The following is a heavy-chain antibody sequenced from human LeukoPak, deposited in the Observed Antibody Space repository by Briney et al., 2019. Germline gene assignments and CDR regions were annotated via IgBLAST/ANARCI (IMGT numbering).Heavy chain of an antibody. D-gene: IGHD3-22*01. CDR1: GGSFSGYY. V-gene: IGHV4-34*01. CDR3: AREADMIESLGAFDI. CDR2: INHSGST. Sequence: PSETLSLTCAVYGGSFSGYYWSWIRQPPGKGLEWIGEINHSGSTNYNPSLKSRVTISVDKSKNQFSLKLSSVTAADTAVYYCAREADMIESLGAFDIWGQGTMVTVSS. J-gene: IGHJ3*02.